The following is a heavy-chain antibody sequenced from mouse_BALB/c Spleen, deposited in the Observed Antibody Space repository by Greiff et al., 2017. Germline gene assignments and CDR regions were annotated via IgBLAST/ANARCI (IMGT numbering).Heavy chain of an antibody. V-gene: IGHV1-9*01. CDR2: ILPGSGST. Sequence: VQLQQSGAELMKPGASVKISCKATGYTFSSYWIEWVKQRPGHGLEWIGEILPGSGSTNYNEKFKGKATFTADTSSNTAYMQLSSLTSEDSAVYYCARLKAWFAYWGQGTLVTVSA. CDR3: ARLKAWFAY. CDR1: GYTFSSYW. J-gene: IGHJ3*01.